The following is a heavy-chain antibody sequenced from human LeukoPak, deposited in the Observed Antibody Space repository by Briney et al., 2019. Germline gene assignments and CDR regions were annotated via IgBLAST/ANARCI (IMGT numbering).Heavy chain of an antibody. Sequence: SETLSLTCTVSGGSIRSYYWSWIRQPAGKGLEWIGRIYTSGSTNYNPSLKSRVTMSVDTSKNQFSLKLSSVTAADTAVYYCARDGYGSGSYYKGPNWFDPWGQGTLVTVSS. D-gene: IGHD3-10*01. J-gene: IGHJ5*02. V-gene: IGHV4-4*07. CDR3: ARDGYGSGSYYKGPNWFDP. CDR1: GGSIRSYY. CDR2: IYTSGST.